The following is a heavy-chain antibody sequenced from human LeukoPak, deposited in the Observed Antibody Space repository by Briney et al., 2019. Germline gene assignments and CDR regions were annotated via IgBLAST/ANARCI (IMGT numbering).Heavy chain of an antibody. CDR3: ARGLWFGELLGFYFDY. Sequence: PGGSLRLSCAASGFTFSSYGMHWVRQAPGKGLEWVAVISYDGSNKYYADSVKGRFTISRDNAKNSLYLQMNSLRAEDTAVYYCARGLWFGELLGFYFDYWGQGTLVTVSS. V-gene: IGHV3-30*12. J-gene: IGHJ4*02. CDR2: ISYDGSNK. D-gene: IGHD3-10*01. CDR1: GFTFSSYG.